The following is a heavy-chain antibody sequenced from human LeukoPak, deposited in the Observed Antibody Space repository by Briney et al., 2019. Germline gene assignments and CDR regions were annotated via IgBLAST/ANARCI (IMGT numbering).Heavy chain of an antibody. D-gene: IGHD3-22*01. CDR2: IYYSGST. CDR1: GGSISSGDYY. Sequence: SETLSLTCTVSGGSISSGDYYWSWIRPPPGKGLEWIGYIYYSGSTYYNPSLKSRVTISVDTSKNQFSLKLSSVTAADTAVYYCARAPYYYDSSGYYVAFDIWGQGTMVTVSS. J-gene: IGHJ3*02. V-gene: IGHV4-30-4*01. CDR3: ARAPYYYDSSGYYVAFDI.